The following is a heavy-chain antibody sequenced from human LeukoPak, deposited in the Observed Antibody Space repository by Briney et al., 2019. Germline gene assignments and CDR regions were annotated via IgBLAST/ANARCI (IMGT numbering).Heavy chain of an antibody. CDR1: GATFNSYV. J-gene: IGHJ6*03. CDR2: IIPVSGTA. CDR3: ATPVATGGGIAARRRARYYMDV. V-gene: IGHV1-69*05. Sequence: SVKVSCKASGATFNSYVFSWVRQAPGQGLEWLGGIIPVSGTANYAQKFQGRVTIRTDEYTRTAYLELSSLSSEDSAVYYCATPVATGGGIAARRRARYYMDVWGKGTTVTVSS. D-gene: IGHD6-6*01.